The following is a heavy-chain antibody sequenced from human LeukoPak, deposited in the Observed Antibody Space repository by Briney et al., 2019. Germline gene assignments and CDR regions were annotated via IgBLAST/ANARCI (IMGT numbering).Heavy chain of an antibody. Sequence: GGSLRLSCAVSGFTFSSYAMHWVRQAPGKGLEWVAVISYDGSNKYYADSVEGRFTISRDNSKNTLYLQMNSLRAEDTAVYYCARDPLLWSTGWYMGFDYWGQGTLVTVSS. V-gene: IGHV3-30*01. J-gene: IGHJ4*02. CDR1: GFTFSSYA. CDR2: ISYDGSNK. CDR3: ARDPLLWSTGWYMGFDY. D-gene: IGHD6-19*01.